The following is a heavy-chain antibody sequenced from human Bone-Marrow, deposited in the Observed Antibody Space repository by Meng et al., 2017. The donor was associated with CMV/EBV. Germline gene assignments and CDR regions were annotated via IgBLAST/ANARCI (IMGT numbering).Heavy chain of an antibody. Sequence: GESLKISCAASGFTFSSYWMSWVRQAPGKGLEWVANIKQDGSEKYYVDSVKGRFTISRDNAKNSLYLQMNSLRAEDTAVYYCAKDLGGGIVVKPGATGYYYGMDVWGQGTTVTVSS. V-gene: IGHV3-7*01. D-gene: IGHD2-2*01. CDR2: IKQDGSEK. CDR1: GFTFSSYW. CDR3: AKDLGGGIVVKPGATGYYYGMDV. J-gene: IGHJ6*02.